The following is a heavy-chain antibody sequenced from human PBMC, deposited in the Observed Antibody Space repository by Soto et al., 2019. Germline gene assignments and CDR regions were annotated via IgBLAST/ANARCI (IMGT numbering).Heavy chain of an antibody. CDR3: ARGADGYNFGAVY. CDR1: GVGNLRDYR. J-gene: IGHJ4*02. Sequence: QVQLVQSGAEVKEPGSSVKVSCKASGVGNLRDYRTTWVRRAPGQGLEWMGGIIPKLGSANYAQNFQGRVTVTADESTNTVYMELRSLRSDDTAVYYCARGADGYNFGAVYWGQGTPVTVSS. CDR2: IIPKLGSA. V-gene: IGHV1-69*01. D-gene: IGHD5-12*01.